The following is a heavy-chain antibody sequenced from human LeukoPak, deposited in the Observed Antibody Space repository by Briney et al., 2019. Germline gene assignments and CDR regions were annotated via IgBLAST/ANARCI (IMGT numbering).Heavy chain of an antibody. CDR1: GFSFSNYV. J-gene: IGHJ4*02. D-gene: IGHD1-7*01. CDR3: ARSFFQWNYGSCLDS. CDR2: IAHDGSNK. V-gene: IGHV3-30*03. Sequence: GGSLKLSCAASGFSFSNYVMQWVRQVPGKGLEWGALIAHDGSNKYYADSVKGRFTISRDNSRSILYLQMNSLRPEDTAVYSCARSFFQWNYGSCLDSWGQGTLVTVSS.